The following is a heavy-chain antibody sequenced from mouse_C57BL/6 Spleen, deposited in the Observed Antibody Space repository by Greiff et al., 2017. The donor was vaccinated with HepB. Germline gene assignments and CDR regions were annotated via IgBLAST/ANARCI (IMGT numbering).Heavy chain of an antibody. J-gene: IGHJ1*03. Sequence: EVQGVESGGGLVKPGGSLKLSCAASGFTFSDYGMHWVRQAPEKGLEWVAYISSGSSTIYYADTVKGRFTISRDNAKNTLFLQMTSLRSEDTAMYYCARGGHGYFDVWGTGTTVTVSS. V-gene: IGHV5-17*01. CDR2: ISSGSSTI. CDR3: ARGGHGYFDV. D-gene: IGHD6-1*01. CDR1: GFTFSDYG.